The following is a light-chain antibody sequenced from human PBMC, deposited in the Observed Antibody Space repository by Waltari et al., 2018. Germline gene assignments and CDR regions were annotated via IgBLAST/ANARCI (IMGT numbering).Light chain of an antibody. CDR3: QQSYSTPPFT. J-gene: IGKJ3*01. CDR1: QSISSD. Sequence: DIQMTQSPSSLSASVGDRVTITCRASQSISSDLNWYQQKTGEAPKRLIYDASSLQSGVPSRISSSGSGTDFTLTISSLQPEDFATYYCQQSYSTPPFTFGPGTKVDIK. V-gene: IGKV1-39*01. CDR2: DAS.